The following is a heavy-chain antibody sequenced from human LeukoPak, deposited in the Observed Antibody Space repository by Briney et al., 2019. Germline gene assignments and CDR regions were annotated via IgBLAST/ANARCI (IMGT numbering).Heavy chain of an antibody. Sequence: SETLSLTCTISGGSVSDYYWSWIRQSLGKGLEWIGYIYHTGSTSYSPSLKSRVTISADTSQNQFSLKLSSVTAADTAVYYCASRKLGNDYWGQGTLVTVSS. CDR2: IYHTGST. CDR3: ASRKLGNDY. J-gene: IGHJ4*02. D-gene: IGHD7-27*01. CDR1: GGSVSDYY. V-gene: IGHV4-59*02.